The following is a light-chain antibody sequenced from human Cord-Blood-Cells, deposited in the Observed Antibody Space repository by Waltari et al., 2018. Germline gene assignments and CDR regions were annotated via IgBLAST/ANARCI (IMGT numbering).Light chain of an antibody. CDR2: RNN. J-gene: IGLJ3*02. V-gene: IGLV1-47*01. CDR1: SSNIGSNY. Sequence: QSVLTQPPSASGTPGQRVTISCSGSSSNIGSNYVYWYQQLPGTAPKLLIYRNNQRPSGVPVRFSGSKSGTAASLAISGLRSEDEADYYCAAWDDSIWVFGGGTKLTVL. CDR3: AAWDDSIWV.